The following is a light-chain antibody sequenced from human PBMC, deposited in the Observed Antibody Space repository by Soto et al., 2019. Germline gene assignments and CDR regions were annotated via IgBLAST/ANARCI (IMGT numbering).Light chain of an antibody. J-gene: IGLJ3*02. CDR1: TSNVGTYKF. CDR3: SSYAGGSSMV. CDR2: EGS. Sequence: QSALTQPASVSGSPGQSITISCTGTTSNVGTYKFVSWYQHHPGKAPKLIIYEGSKRPSGVSSRFSGSKSGNTASLTISGLQADDDGDYYCSSYAGGSSMVFGGGTKLTVL. V-gene: IGLV2-23*01.